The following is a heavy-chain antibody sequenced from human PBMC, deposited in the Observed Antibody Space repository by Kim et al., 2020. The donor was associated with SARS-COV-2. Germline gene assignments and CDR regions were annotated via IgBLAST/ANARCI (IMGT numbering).Heavy chain of an antibody. Sequence: GGSLRLSCAASGLTFSSYGMHWVRQAPGKGLEWVAFISYDGSNKYYADSVEGRFTISRDNSKNALFLQMNSLRPEDTAMYYCAKGDMTNPIDQGYWGQETLVTVSS. CDR3: AKGDMTNPIDQGY. CDR2: ISYDGSNK. J-gene: IGHJ4*02. CDR1: GLTFSSYG. V-gene: IGHV3-30*18.